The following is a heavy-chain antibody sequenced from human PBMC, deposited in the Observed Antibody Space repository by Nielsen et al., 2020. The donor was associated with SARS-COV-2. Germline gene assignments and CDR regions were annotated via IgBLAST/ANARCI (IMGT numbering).Heavy chain of an antibody. V-gene: IGHV3-23*01. CDR2: ISGSGGST. CDR3: AKVSRENFDY. J-gene: IGHJ4*02. Sequence: VRQAPGKGLEWVSAISGSGGSTYYADSVKGRFTISRDNSKNTLYLQMNSLRAEDTAVYYCAKVSRENFDYWGQGTPVTVSS. D-gene: IGHD3-3*02.